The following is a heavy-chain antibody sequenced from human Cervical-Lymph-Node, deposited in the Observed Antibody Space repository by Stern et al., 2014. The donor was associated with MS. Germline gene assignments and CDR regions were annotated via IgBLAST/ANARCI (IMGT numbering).Heavy chain of an antibody. D-gene: IGHD7-27*01. J-gene: IGHJ4*02. CDR1: GLNLSSYG. CDR3: AKAWGH. V-gene: IGHV3-30*18. CDR2: ISKDGSKK. Sequence: QVQLGQSGGRVVQPGGSLRLSCEASGLNLSSYGMHWVRQAPGKAPEWVAVISKDGSKKYYAGSVKGRFTVSRDNSKNTLFLQMNSLRREDTAVYYCAKAWGHWGQGTLVIVSS.